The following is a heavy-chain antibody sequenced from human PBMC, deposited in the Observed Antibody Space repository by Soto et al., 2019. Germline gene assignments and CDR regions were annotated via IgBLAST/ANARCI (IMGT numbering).Heavy chain of an antibody. V-gene: IGHV3-23*01. CDR3: AKDRGTAMAKSAYYFDY. D-gene: IGHD5-18*01. CDR1: GFTFSSYA. CDR2: ISGSGGST. J-gene: IGHJ4*02. Sequence: PGGSLRLSCAASGFTFSSYAMSWVRQAPGKGLEWVSAISGSGGSTYYADSVKGRFTISRDNSKNTLYLQMNSLRAEDTAVYYCAKDRGTAMAKSAYYFDYWGQGTLVTVSS.